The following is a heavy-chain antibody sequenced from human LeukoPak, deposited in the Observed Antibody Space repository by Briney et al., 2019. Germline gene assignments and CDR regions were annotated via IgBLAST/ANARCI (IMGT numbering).Heavy chain of an antibody. V-gene: IGHV3-73*01. CDR1: GFTFSGSA. D-gene: IGHD3-10*01. Sequence: PGGSLRLSCAASGFTFSGSAMHWVRQASGKGLEWVGRIRSKANSYATAYAASVQGRFTISRDDSKNTAYLQMNSLKTEDTAVYYCTRLKEESSERWSVRDAFDIWGQGTMVTVSS. J-gene: IGHJ3*02. CDR3: TRLKEESSERWSVRDAFDI. CDR2: IRSKANSYAT.